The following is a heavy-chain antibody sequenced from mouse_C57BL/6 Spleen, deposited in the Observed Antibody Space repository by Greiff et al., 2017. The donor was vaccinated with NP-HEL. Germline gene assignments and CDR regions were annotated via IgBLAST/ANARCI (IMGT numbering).Heavy chain of an antibody. D-gene: IGHD3-2*02. J-gene: IGHJ2*01. CDR3: ARKGGSSEYFDY. CDR1: GYTFTSYW. CDR2: IHPNSGST. V-gene: IGHV1-64*01. Sequence: VQLQQPGAELVKPGASVKLSCKASGYTFTSYWMHWVKQRPGQGLEWIGMIHPNSGSTNYNEKFKSKATLTVDKSSSTAYMQLSSLTSEDSAVYYCARKGGSSEYFDYWGQGTTLTVSS.